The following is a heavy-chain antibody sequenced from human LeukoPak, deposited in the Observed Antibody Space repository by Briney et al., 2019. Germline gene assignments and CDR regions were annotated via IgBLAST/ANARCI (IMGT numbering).Heavy chain of an antibody. V-gene: IGHV3-30*03. Sequence: GGSLRLSCAASGFTFSSYGMHWVRQAPGKGLEWVAVISFDGSNKYYGDSVKGRFTISRDDSKNTLYLQMISLRADDTAVYYCAGAAREYCSSTSCYILDYWGQGTLVTVSS. J-gene: IGHJ4*02. CDR1: GFTFSSYG. CDR2: ISFDGSNK. CDR3: AGAAREYCSSTSCYILDY. D-gene: IGHD2-2*01.